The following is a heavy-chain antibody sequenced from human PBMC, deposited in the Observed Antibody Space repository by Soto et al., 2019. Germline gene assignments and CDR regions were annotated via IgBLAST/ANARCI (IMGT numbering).Heavy chain of an antibody. CDR1: GDSVSRNSAA. CDR2: TYYRSRWFN. V-gene: IGHV6-1*01. D-gene: IGHD3-3*01. CDR3: ARAGNSQASGPFDY. J-gene: IGHJ4*02. Sequence: SQTLSLTCGISGDSVSRNSAAWNWIRQSPSRGLEWLGRTYYRSRWFNDYAVSVKGRITINPDTSKNQFSLQLNSVTPEDTAVYYCARAGNSQASGPFDYWGQGTLVTVS.